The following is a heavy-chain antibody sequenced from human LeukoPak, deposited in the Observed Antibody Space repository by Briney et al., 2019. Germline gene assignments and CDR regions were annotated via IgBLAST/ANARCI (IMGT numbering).Heavy chain of an antibody. CDR1: GFTFSTYW. Sequence: GGSLRLSCAASGFTFSTYWIHWVRQAPGKGLVWVSRIYSDGSSTTYADSVKGRFTISRDNSKNTLYLQMNSLRAEDTALYYCAKGGYCSSTICYTIGGPIDYWGQGTLVTVSS. CDR2: IYSDGSST. CDR3: AKGGYCSSTICYTIGGPIDY. D-gene: IGHD2-2*01. J-gene: IGHJ4*02. V-gene: IGHV3-74*03.